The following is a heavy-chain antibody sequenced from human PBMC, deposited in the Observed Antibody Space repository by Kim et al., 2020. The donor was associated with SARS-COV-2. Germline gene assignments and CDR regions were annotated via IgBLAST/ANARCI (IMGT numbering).Heavy chain of an antibody. CDR3: ARVGYDILTGSDDY. Sequence: ASVKVSCKASGYTFTSYGISCVRQAPGQGLEWMGWISAYNGNTNYAQKLQGRVTMTTDTSTSTAYMELRSLRSDDTAVYYCARVGYDILTGSDDYWGQGTLVTVSS. CDR2: ISAYNGNT. D-gene: IGHD3-9*01. CDR1: GYTFTSYG. J-gene: IGHJ4*02. V-gene: IGHV1-18*01.